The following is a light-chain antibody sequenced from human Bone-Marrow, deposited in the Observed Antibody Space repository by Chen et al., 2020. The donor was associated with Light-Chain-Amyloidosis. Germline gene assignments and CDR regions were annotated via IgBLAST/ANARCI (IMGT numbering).Light chain of an antibody. J-gene: IGLJ1*01. CDR2: AVS. Sequence: QSALTQPASVSGSPGQSITISCTGTSGDVGTYNYVSWYKQHPGKAPKVMIYAVSNRPAGVSNRFSGSKSGNTASLTISGLQAEDEADYYCSSFTSSSSYVFGPGTKVTVL. CDR1: SGDVGTYNY. CDR3: SSFTSSSSYV. V-gene: IGLV2-14*01.